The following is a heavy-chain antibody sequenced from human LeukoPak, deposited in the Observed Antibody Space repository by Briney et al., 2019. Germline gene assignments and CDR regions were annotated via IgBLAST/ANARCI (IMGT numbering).Heavy chain of an antibody. V-gene: IGHV4-4*07. J-gene: IGHJ4*02. CDR1: GGSISSFY. Sequence: SETLSLTCTVSGGSISSFYWSWIRQPAGEGLEWIGRIYTSGSTNYNPSLKSRVTMSVDTSKNQFSLKLTSVTAADTATYYCARGRGYGDYHYYFDYWGQGTLVTVSS. CDR2: IYTSGST. CDR3: ARGRGYGDYHYYFDY. D-gene: IGHD4-17*01.